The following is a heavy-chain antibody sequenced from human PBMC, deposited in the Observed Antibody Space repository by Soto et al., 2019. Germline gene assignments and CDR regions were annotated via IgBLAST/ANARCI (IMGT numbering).Heavy chain of an antibody. D-gene: IGHD6-19*01. CDR1: GGSISSSNW. V-gene: IGHV4-4*02. Sequence: SETLSLTCAVSGGSISSSNWWSWVRQPPGKGLEWIGEIYHSGGTNYNPSLKSRVTISVDKSKNQFSLKLSSVTAADTAVYYCARAPAVAGMVYYYGMDVWGQGTTVTVSS. CDR3: ARAPAVAGMVYYYGMDV. CDR2: IYHSGGT. J-gene: IGHJ6*02.